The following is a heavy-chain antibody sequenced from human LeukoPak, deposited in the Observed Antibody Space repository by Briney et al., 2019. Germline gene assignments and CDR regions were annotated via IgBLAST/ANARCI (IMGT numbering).Heavy chain of an antibody. Sequence: PSETLSLTCTVSGGSISSGGYYWSWIRQPAGKGLEWIGRIYTSGSTNYNPSLKSRVTMSVDTSKNQFSLKLSSVTAADTAVYYCARVHVGVGVLDYWGQGTLVTVSS. V-gene: IGHV4-61*02. J-gene: IGHJ4*02. CDR1: GGSISSGGYY. CDR3: ARVHVGVGVLDY. D-gene: IGHD1-26*01. CDR2: IYTSGST.